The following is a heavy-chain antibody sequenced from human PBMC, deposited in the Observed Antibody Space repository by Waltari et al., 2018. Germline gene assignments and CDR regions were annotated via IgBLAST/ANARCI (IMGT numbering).Heavy chain of an antibody. V-gene: IGHV3-21*01. J-gene: IGHJ4*02. Sequence: EVQLVESGGGLVKPGGSLRLSCAASGFTFSSYSMNWVRQAPGKGLECVSSISSSSSYIYYADSVKGRFTISRDNAKNSLYLQMNSLRAEDTAVYYCARGLRFLEWLFDYWGQGTLVTVSS. CDR2: ISSSSSYI. CDR1: GFTFSSYS. CDR3: ARGLRFLEWLFDY. D-gene: IGHD3-3*01.